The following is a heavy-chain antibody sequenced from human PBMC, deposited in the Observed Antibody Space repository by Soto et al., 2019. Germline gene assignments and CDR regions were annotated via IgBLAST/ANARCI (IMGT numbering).Heavy chain of an antibody. CDR3: ARAWFGELSGPFDY. Sequence: SETLSLTCTVSGGSISSYYWSWIRQPPGKGLEWIGYIYYSGSTNYNPSLKSRVTISVDTSKNQFSLKLSSVTAADTAVYYCARAWFGELSGPFDYLGQGTLVTVSS. V-gene: IGHV4-59*01. J-gene: IGHJ4*02. CDR2: IYYSGST. D-gene: IGHD3-10*01. CDR1: GGSISSYY.